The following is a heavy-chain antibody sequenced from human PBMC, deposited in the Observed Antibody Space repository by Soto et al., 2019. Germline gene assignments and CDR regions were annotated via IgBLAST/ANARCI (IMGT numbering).Heavy chain of an antibody. Sequence: ASVKVSCKASGYTFTGYYMHWVRQAPGQGLEWMGWINPNSGGTNYAQKFQGWVTMTRDTAISTAYMELSRLGSDDTAVDYWARETVVVPAGGAAGYYYYGMDVWGQGTTVTVSS. CDR1: GYTFTGYY. CDR2: INPNSGGT. J-gene: IGHJ6*02. D-gene: IGHD2-2*01. CDR3: ARETVVVPAGGAAGYYYYGMDV. V-gene: IGHV1-2*04.